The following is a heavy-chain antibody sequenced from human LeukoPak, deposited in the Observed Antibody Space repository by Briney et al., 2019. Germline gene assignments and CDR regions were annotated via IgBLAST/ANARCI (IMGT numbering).Heavy chain of an antibody. CDR2: ILYDGSNK. J-gene: IGHJ4*02. Sequence: GGSLRLSCAASGFTFSSYAMHWVRQAPGKGLEWVAVILYDGSNKYYADSVKGRFTISRDNSKNTLYLQMNSLRAEDTAVYYCARGSYGDYARFDYWGQGTLVTVSS. V-gene: IGHV3-30*04. D-gene: IGHD4-17*01. CDR3: ARGSYGDYARFDY. CDR1: GFTFSSYA.